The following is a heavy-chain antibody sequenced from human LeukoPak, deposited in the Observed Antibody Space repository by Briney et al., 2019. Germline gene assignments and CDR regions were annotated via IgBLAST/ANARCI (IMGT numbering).Heavy chain of an antibody. CDR1: GFTFSSYT. CDR3: ARDVQIDY. V-gene: IGHV3-21*01. D-gene: IGHD1-1*01. CDR2: IRSSGSYI. J-gene: IGHJ4*02. Sequence: GGSLRLSCAASGFTFSSYTMNWVRQAPGKGLEWVSSIRSSGSYIYYADSVKGRFTISRDNAENSLYLQMNSLRAEDTAVYYCARDVQIDYWGQGTLVPVSS.